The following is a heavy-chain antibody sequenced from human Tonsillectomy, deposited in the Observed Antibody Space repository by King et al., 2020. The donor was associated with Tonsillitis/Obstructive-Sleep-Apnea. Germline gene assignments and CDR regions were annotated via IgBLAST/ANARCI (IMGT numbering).Heavy chain of an antibody. D-gene: IGHD1-1*01. CDR2: IYYSGST. Sequence: QMQLQESGPGLVKPSETLSLTCTVSGGSISSSTYYWGWIRQPPGKGLEWIGTIYYSGSTYYNPSLKTRVTISVDTSNNQFSLKLSSVTAVDTAVYYCARRVQLERRGDAFNIWGQGTMVTVSS. CDR3: ARRVQLERRGDAFNI. V-gene: IGHV4-39*01. CDR1: GGSISSSTYY. J-gene: IGHJ3*02.